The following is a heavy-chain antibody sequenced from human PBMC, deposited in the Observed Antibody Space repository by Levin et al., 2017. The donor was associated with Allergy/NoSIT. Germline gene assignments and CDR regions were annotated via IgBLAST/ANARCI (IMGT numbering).Heavy chain of an antibody. V-gene: IGHV3-74*01. J-gene: IGHJ2*01. CDR2: INSDGSST. CDR3: ARAYWYFDL. CDR1: GFTFSNYF. Sequence: GGSLRLSCAASGFTFSNYFMHWVRQAPGKGLVWLSRINSDGSSTNYADSVKGRFTISRDNAKNTVYLQMNGLRAEDTAVYYCARAYWYFDLWGRGTLVTASS.